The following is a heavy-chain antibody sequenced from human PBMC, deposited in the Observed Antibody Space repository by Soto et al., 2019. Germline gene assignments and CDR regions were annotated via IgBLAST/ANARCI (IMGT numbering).Heavy chain of an antibody. CDR1: GYTLTELS. CDR3: ATARIQYSSSWYPLYVY. Sequence: ASVKISCKVSGYTLTELSMHWVRQAPGKGLEWMGGFDPEDGETIYAQKFQGRVTMTEDTSTDTAYMELSSLRSEDTAVYYCATARIQYSSSWYPLYVYWGEGTLVTVS. CDR2: FDPEDGET. D-gene: IGHD6-13*01. J-gene: IGHJ4*02. V-gene: IGHV1-24*01.